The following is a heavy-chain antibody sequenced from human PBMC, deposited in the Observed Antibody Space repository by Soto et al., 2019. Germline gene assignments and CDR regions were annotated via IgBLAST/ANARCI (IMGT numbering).Heavy chain of an antibody. V-gene: IGHV3-30*18. CDR2: ISYDGRNK. D-gene: IGHD4-17*01. J-gene: IGHJ4*02. CDR1: GFTFSSYG. CDR3: AKDRGVDVTNRFFDY. Sequence: QVQLVESGGGVVQPGRSLRLSCAASGFTFSSYGMHWVRQAPGKGLERVAVISYDGRNKNYADSVKGRFTISRDNSKIPLYMQKNNMRAEDTAVYYCAKDRGVDVTNRFFDYGGKGTLVTVSS.